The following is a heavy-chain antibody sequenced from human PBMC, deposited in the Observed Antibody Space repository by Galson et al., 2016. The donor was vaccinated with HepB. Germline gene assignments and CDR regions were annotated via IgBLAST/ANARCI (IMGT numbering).Heavy chain of an antibody. J-gene: IGHJ4*02. D-gene: IGHD1-1*01. V-gene: IGHV3-23*01. Sequence: SLRLSCAASGFTFSDYWLSWVRQAPGKGLEWVSTISGSGDNTFHAESVKGRFTISRDNPRNTLFLQMNSLTAEDTAVYYCAKDAKRMPTGNGGISDYWGQGTLVTVSS. CDR3: AKDAKRMPTGNGGISDY. CDR2: ISGSGDNT. CDR1: GFTFSDYW.